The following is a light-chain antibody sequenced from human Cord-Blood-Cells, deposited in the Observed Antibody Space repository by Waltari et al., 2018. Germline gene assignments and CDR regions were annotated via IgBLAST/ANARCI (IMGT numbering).Light chain of an antibody. CDR1: KLGDKY. Sequence: SYELTQPPSVSVSPGQTASITCSGDKLGDKYACWYQQKPAQSPVLVIYQDSKRPSGIRERFSGANSGNTATLTISGTQAMDEADYYCQAWDSSTAVFGGGTKLTVL. CDR2: QDS. V-gene: IGLV3-1*01. J-gene: IGLJ3*02. CDR3: QAWDSSTAV.